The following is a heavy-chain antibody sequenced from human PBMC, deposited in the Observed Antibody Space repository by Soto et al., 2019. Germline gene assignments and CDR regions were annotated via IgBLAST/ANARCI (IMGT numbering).Heavy chain of an antibody. CDR1: GGSISSGGYY. CDR3: ARVLKAAAGNDYFDY. CDR2: IYYSGST. Sequence: SETLSLTCTVSGGSISSGGYYWSWIRQHPGKGLEWIGYIYYSGSTYYNPSLNSRVTISVDTSKNQSSLKLSSVIAADTALYYCARVLKAAAGNDYFDYWGQGTLVTVSS. V-gene: IGHV4-31*03. J-gene: IGHJ4*02. D-gene: IGHD6-13*01.